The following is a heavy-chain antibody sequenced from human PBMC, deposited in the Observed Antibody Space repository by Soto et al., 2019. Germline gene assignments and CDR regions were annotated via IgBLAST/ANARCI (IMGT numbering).Heavy chain of an antibody. Sequence: QVQLVESGGGVVQPGRSLRLSCVASGLTFSTYAMHWVRQAPGKGLEWVAVISYDGSRKYHADFVKGRFTISRDNSENTLYLQMYSLRAEDTAVYYCAREMAAPSEHSYGLDVWGQGTTVTVSS. D-gene: IGHD1-26*01. CDR2: ISYDGSRK. CDR1: GLTFSTYA. CDR3: AREMAAPSEHSYGLDV. J-gene: IGHJ6*02. V-gene: IGHV3-30-3*01.